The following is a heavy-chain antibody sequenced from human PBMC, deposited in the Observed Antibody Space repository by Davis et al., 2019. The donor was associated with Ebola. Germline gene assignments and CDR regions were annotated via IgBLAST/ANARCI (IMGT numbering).Heavy chain of an antibody. Sequence: PGGPLRLSCAVSGFTFSDHYMSWIRQAPGKGLEWISSITGSGSLTYYAASVKGRFTISRDNTNNSLFLQMSALIVDDTAVYYCTRAKLQLYGMDVWGRGTTVTVSS. D-gene: IGHD1-1*01. CDR2: ITGSGSLT. CDR1: GFTFSDHY. V-gene: IGHV3-11*01. J-gene: IGHJ6*02. CDR3: TRAKLQLYGMDV.